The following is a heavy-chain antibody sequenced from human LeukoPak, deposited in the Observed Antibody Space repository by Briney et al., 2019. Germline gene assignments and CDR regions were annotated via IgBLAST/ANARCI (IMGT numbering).Heavy chain of an antibody. Sequence: GGSLRLSCAASGFTFSSYAMSWVRQAPGKGLEWVSTISTSGGSTYYADSVKGRFTISRDNSKNTLYLQMNSLRAEDTAVYYCAKGDNNWNYRSGTYYYYMDVWGKGTTVTVSS. D-gene: IGHD1-7*01. CDR1: GFTFSSYA. CDR2: ISTSGGST. J-gene: IGHJ6*03. V-gene: IGHV3-23*01. CDR3: AKGDNNWNYRSGTYYYYMDV.